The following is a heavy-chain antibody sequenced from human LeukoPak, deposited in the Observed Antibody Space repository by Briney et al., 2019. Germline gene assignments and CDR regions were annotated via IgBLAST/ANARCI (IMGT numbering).Heavy chain of an antibody. V-gene: IGHV5-51*01. CDR1: GYNFASYW. J-gene: IGHJ5*02. D-gene: IGHD6-13*01. CDR2: IYAGDSDT. CDR3: ARHHSSSWYHLRDWFDP. Sequence: GESLKISCKGPGYNFASYWIAWVRQTPGKGLECMGVIYAGDSDTRYSPSFQGQVTISADKSISTAYLQWSSLKASDTAMYYCARHHSSSWYHLRDWFDPWGQGTLVTVSS.